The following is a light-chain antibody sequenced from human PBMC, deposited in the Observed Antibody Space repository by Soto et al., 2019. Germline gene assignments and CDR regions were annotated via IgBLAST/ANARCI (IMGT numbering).Light chain of an antibody. CDR3: QVWDSSSDRYV. Sequence: SYELTQPPSVSVAPGTTARITCGGNNIGRKSVHWYRQKPGQAPVLAIYYDTGRPSGIPERYSGSNSGNTATLTINRVEAGDEADYYCQVWDSSSDRYVFGTGTKLTVL. CDR1: NIGRKS. CDR2: YDT. J-gene: IGLJ1*01. V-gene: IGLV3-21*04.